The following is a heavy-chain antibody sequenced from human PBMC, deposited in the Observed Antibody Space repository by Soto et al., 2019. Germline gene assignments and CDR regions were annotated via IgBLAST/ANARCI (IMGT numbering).Heavy chain of an antibody. CDR2: IYSGGST. V-gene: IGHV3-53*01. J-gene: IGHJ1*01. Sequence: RRLSCAASGFTVSSNYMSWVRQAPGKGLGWGSVIYSGGSTYYADSVKVRFTISRDNSKNTLYLQMNSLRAEDTAVYYCERDRAEGGYYYSWGQGTLVTVYS. CDR1: GFTVSSNY. D-gene: IGHD3-22*01. CDR3: ERDRAEGGYYYS.